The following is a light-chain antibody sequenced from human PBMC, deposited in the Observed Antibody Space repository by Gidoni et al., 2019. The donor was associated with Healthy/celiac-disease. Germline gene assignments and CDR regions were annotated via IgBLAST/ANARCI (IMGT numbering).Light chain of an antibody. CDR3: MQALQAPRT. Sequence: DIVMTQSPLSLPVTPGEPASISCRSSQSLLHSNGYNYLDWYLQKQGQSPQLLIYLGSNRASGLPDRFSGSGSGTDFTLKISRVDAEDVGVYYCMQALQAPRTFGQGTKVEIK. J-gene: IGKJ1*01. V-gene: IGKV2-28*01. CDR2: LGS. CDR1: QSLLHSNGYNY.